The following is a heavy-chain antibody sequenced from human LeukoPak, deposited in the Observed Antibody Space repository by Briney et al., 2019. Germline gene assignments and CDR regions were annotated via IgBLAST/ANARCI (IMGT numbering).Heavy chain of an antibody. J-gene: IGHJ4*02. CDR3: ARRPRRGIAARGHFDY. CDR1: GYTFTSYG. D-gene: IGHD6-13*01. V-gene: IGHV1-18*01. Sequence: GASVKVSCKASGYTFTSYGISWVRQAPGQGLEWMGWISAYNGNTNYAQKLQGRVTMTADTSTSTAYMELRSLRSDDTAVYYCARRPRRGIAARGHFDYWGQGTLVTVSS. CDR2: ISAYNGNT.